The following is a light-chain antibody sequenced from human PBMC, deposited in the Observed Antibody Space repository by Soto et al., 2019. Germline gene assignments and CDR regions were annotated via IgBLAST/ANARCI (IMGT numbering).Light chain of an antibody. CDR3: QQYVRSPWT. CDR1: QSVSSSY. CDR2: DAS. Sequence: PSTLSFSPGERATLSFRASQSVSSSYLAWYQQKPGQAPRLLIFDASSRATGISDRFSGSGSGTDFTLTISRLEPEDFAVYYCQQYVRSPWTFGQGTKVDNK. V-gene: IGKV3-20*01. J-gene: IGKJ1*01.